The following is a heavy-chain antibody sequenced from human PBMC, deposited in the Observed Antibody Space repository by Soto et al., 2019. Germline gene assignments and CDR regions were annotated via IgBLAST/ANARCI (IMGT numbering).Heavy chain of an antibody. V-gene: IGHV4-31*03. J-gene: IGHJ4*02. CDR2: IYYSGRT. Sequence: QMQLQESGPGLVKPSQTLSLTCTVSGGSIRSGGHYWTWIRQLPGQGLEWIGYIYYSGRTYYSPSLQSRLTISVGTSQDQFSLRLTSVTAADTAFDYCGVGLADVVGGQRDYWGQGALVTVSS. CDR1: GGSIRSGGHY. CDR3: GVGLADVVGGQRDY. D-gene: IGHD2-15*01.